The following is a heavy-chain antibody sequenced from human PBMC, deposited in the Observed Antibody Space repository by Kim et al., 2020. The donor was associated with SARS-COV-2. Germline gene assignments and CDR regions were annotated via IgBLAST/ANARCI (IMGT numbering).Heavy chain of an antibody. V-gene: IGHV1-24*01. J-gene: IGHJ6*02. CDR3: ATVSSSGWYGYYYGMDV. CDR1: GYTLTGFY. D-gene: IGHD6-13*01. Sequence: ASVKVSCKASGYTLTGFYMHWVRQAPGKGLEWMGCIDPDDGDTNYAQKFQGRVTMTEDTSTNTAYMELSSLRSDDTAVYYCATVSSSGWYGYYYGMDVWGQGTTVTVSS. CDR2: IDPDDGDT.